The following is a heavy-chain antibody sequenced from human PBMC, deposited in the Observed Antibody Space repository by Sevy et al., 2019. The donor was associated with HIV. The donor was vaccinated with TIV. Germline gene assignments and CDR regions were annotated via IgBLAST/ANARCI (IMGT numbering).Heavy chain of an antibody. CDR2: ISYDGSNK. V-gene: IGHV3-30-3*01. D-gene: IGHD6-6*01. J-gene: IGHJ6*02. Sequence: GGSLRLSCAASGFTFSSYAMHWVRQAPGKGLEWVAVISYDGSNKYYADSVKGRFTISRDNSKNTLYLQMNSLRAEDTAVYYCARDFEYSSSFYYYRMDVWGQGTTVTVSS. CDR1: GFTFSSYA. CDR3: ARDFEYSSSFYYYRMDV.